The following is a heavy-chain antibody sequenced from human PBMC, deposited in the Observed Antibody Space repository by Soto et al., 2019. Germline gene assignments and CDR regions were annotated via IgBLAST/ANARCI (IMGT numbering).Heavy chain of an antibody. V-gene: IGHV3-23*01. D-gene: IGHD3-3*01. CDR3: AKDRVWDYDFWSGDPNYYYGMDV. J-gene: IGHJ6*02. Sequence: GGSLRLSGAASGFTFSIYAMSWVRQGPGKGLEWVSAISGSGGSTYYADSVKGRFTISRDNSKNTLYLQMNSLRAEDTAVYYCAKDRVWDYDFWSGDPNYYYGMDVWGQGTTVTVSS. CDR1: GFTFSIYA. CDR2: ISGSGGST.